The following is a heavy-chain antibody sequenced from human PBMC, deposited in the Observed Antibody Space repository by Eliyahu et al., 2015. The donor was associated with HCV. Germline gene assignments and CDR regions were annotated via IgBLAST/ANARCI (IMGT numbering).Heavy chain of an antibody. J-gene: IGHJ4*02. CDR3: ARGSGGNIPHIYVY. V-gene: IGHV4-31*03. CDR2: IYDPGNT. CDR1: GGSITGGGHY. Sequence: QVQLQESGPGLVKPSQTLSLTCTVSGGSITGGGHYWSWIRQHPGKGLEWIGYIYDPGNTYVIPSLKSRVAISADTSKNQFSLEMTSVTAADTAVYYCARGSGGNIPHIYVYWGQGTLVTVS. D-gene: IGHD5/OR15-5a*01.